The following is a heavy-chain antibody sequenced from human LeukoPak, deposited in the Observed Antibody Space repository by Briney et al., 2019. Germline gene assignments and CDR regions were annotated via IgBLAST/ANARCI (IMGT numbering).Heavy chain of an antibody. CDR1: GYSISSGYY. CDR3: ARESSGRYGYYTYLFDP. D-gene: IGHD4-17*01. V-gene: IGHV4-38-2*02. Sequence: SETLSLTCTVSGYSISSGYYWGWIRQPPGKGLEWIGSIYHSGSTYYNPSLKRRVTISVDTSKNQFCMKMSSVTAADTAVYYCARESSGRYGYYTYLFDPWGQGTLVTVSS. J-gene: IGHJ5*02. CDR2: IYHSGST.